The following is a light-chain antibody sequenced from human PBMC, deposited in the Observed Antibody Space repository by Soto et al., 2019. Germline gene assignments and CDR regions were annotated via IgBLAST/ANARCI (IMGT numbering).Light chain of an antibody. J-gene: IGLJ1*01. CDR3: YSYGGSYYV. CDR1: TIDVGSYSL. CDR2: EAS. Sequence: QTVPNQPASVSGSPGQSITIYCNGTTIDVGSYSLVSWYQHHPGKAPQLMIYEASKRPSGVSNRFSGSKSGNTASLTISGLQAEDEADYYCYSYGGSYYVFGTGTKVTVL. V-gene: IGLV2-23*01.